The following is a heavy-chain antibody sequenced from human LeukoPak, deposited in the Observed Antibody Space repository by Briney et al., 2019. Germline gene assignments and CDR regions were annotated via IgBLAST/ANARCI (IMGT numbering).Heavy chain of an antibody. CDR3: ARDGYGSSWFLNWFDP. D-gene: IGHD6-13*01. CDR1: GYTFTSYA. J-gene: IGHJ5*02. Sequence: ASVKVSCKASGYTFTSYAMNWVRQAPGQGLEWMGWINTNTGNPTYARGFTGRFVFSLDTSVSTAYLQISSLKAEDTAVYYCARDGYGSSWFLNWFDPWGQGTLVTVSS. CDR2: INTNTGNP. V-gene: IGHV7-4-1*02.